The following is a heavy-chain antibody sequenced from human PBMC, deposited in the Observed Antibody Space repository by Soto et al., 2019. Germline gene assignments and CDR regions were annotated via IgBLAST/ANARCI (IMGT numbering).Heavy chain of an antibody. CDR1: GFTVSSNY. D-gene: IGHD6-6*01. J-gene: IGHJ6*03. V-gene: IGHV3-53*04. CDR2: IYSGGST. CDR3: TGSARPGYYYMDV. Sequence: GGSLRLSCAASGFTVSSNYMSWVRQAPGKGLEWVSVIYSGGSTYYADSGKGRFTISRHNSKNTLYLQMNSLRAEDTAVYYYTGSARPGYYYMDVWGKGTTVTVSS.